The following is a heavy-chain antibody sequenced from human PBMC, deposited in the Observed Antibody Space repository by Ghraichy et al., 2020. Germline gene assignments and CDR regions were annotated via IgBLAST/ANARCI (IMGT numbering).Heavy chain of an antibody. Sequence: GSRRLSCAASGFTFSNYAMSWVRQAPGKGLEWVSGISGSGGTTYYADSVKGRFTISRDNSENTVYLQLNSLRAEDTAIYYCAKSHTGSYFYFDHWGQGILVTVSS. CDR2: ISGSGGTT. V-gene: IGHV3-23*01. J-gene: IGHJ4*02. D-gene: IGHD1-26*01. CDR3: AKSHTGSYFYFDH. CDR1: GFTFSNYA.